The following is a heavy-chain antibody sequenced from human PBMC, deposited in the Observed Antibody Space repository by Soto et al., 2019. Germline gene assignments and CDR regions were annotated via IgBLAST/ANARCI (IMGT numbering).Heavy chain of an antibody. CDR2: INPNSGGT. D-gene: IGHD5-12*01. CDR3: ARVVYSGYDYDDY. J-gene: IGHJ4*02. Sequence: AAVKVSCKASGYTFTGYYMHWVRQAPGQGLEWMGWINPNSGGTNYAQKFQGRVTMTRDTSISTAYMELSRLRSDDTAVYYCARVVYSGYDYDDYWGQGTLVTVSS. CDR1: GYTFTGYY. V-gene: IGHV1-2*02.